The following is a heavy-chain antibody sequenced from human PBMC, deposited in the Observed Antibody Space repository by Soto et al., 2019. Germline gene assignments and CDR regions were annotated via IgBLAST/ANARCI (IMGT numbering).Heavy chain of an antibody. CDR3: ARVAYCGGDCQRGFDP. CDR1: CGSISSGGYS. D-gene: IGHD2-21*02. V-gene: IGHV4-30-2*01. J-gene: IGHJ5*02. CDR2: IYHSGST. Sequence: QLQLQESGSGLVKPSRTLSLTCAVSCGSISSGGYSWSWIRQPPGKGLEWIGYIYHSGSTYYNPSLKSRVTISVDRSKNPLSLKLSSVTAADTAVYYCARVAYCGGDCQRGFDPWGQGTLVTVSS.